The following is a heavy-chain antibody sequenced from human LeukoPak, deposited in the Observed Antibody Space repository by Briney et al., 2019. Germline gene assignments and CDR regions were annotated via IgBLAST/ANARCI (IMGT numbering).Heavy chain of an antibody. CDR2: MNEDGTEK. V-gene: IGHV3-7*05. CDR1: GFTFPNYW. D-gene: IGHD3-3*01. J-gene: IGHJ4*02. Sequence: PGGSLRLSCAASGFTFPNYWMNWIRQAPGRGLEWLANMNEDGTEKYYVDSVKGRFTISRDNARNSLYLQMDSLRTEDTAVYYCARDFGDWGQGTLVSVSS. CDR3: ARDFGD.